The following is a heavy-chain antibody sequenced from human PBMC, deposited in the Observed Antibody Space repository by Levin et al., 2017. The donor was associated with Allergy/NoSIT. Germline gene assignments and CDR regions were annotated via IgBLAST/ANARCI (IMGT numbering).Heavy chain of an antibody. V-gene: IGHV4-39*01. CDR3: ARRATVTTPNWFDP. D-gene: IGHD4-17*01. Sequence: SETLSLTCTVSGGSISSSRYYWGWIRQPPGKGLEWIGSIYYSGSTYYNPSLKSRVTIFVDTSKNQLSLKLSSVTAADTAVYYCARRATVTTPNWFDPWGQGTLVTVSS. CDR2: IYYSGST. J-gene: IGHJ5*02. CDR1: GGSISSSRYY.